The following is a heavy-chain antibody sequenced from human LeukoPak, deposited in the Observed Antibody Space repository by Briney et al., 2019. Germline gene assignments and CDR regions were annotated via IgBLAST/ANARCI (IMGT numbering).Heavy chain of an antibody. V-gene: IGHV3-48*03. CDR1: GASVSSDG. J-gene: IGHJ5*02. CDR3: ARAGPPAFDP. Sequence: PSETLSLTCAVSGASVSSDGFWWNWVRQAPGKGLEWVSYISYSGSTTSYADSVKGRFTISRDNAKNSLYLQMNSLRAEDTAVYYCARAGPPAFDPWGQGTLVTVSS. CDR2: ISYSGSTT.